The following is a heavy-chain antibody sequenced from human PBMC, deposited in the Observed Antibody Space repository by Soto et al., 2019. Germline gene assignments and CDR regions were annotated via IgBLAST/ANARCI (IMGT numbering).Heavy chain of an antibody. V-gene: IGHV1-69*06. D-gene: IGHD2-21*01. CDR2: IIPIFGTA. CDR1: GGTFSNYV. J-gene: IGHJ4*02. CDR3: AGPCDGTSCLAYFDY. Sequence: SVKVSCKASGGTFSNYVINWVRQAPGQGLEWMAGIIPIFGTANYAQKFQGRVTITADKSTSTAYMELNSLRSEDTAVYYCAGPCDGTSCLAYFDYWGQGTLVTVSS.